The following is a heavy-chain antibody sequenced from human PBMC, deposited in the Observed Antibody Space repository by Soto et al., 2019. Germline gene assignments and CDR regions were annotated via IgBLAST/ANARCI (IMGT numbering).Heavy chain of an antibody. J-gene: IGHJ4*02. CDR2: INHSGFT. V-gene: IGHV4-34*01. Sequence: SETLSLTCDVSGGSFTGYYWGWIRQPPGKGLEWIGEINHSGFTNYNPSLTGRVTISLDTSKSQFSLKLSSLTAADTAFYFCARGHGRFAHWGQGTLVTVSS. CDR1: GGSFTGYY. CDR3: ARGHGRFAH.